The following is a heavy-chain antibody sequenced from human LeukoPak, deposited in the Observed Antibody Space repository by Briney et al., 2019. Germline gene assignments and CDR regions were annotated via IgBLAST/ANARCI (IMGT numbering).Heavy chain of an antibody. CDR1: GYTFTGYY. J-gene: IGHJ6*03. CDR2: INPNSGGT. D-gene: IGHD3-9*01. CDR3: AREYYDILTGYYRNNYYYYYMDV. V-gene: IGHV1-2*02. Sequence: GASVKVSCKASGYTFTGYYMHWVRQAPGQGLEWMGWINPNSGGTNYAQKFQGRVTMTRDTSISTAYMELSRLRSDDTAVYYCAREYYDILTGYYRNNYYYYYMDVWGKGTTVTVSS.